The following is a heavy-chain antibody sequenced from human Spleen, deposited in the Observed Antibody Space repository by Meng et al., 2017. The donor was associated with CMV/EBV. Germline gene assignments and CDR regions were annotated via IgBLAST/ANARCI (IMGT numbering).Heavy chain of an antibody. CDR2: ISSDGSNK. Sequence: GESLKISCAASGFTFSTYTMHWVRQAPGKGLEWVAVISSDGSNKYYADSVKGRFTITRDNSNKTLFLQMNSLRAEDTALYYCARVIERYYQFWSGLHLWGQGTLVTVSS. J-gene: IGHJ4*02. V-gene: IGHV3-30*04. D-gene: IGHD3-3*01. CDR3: ARVIERYYQFWSGLHL. CDR1: GFTFSTYT.